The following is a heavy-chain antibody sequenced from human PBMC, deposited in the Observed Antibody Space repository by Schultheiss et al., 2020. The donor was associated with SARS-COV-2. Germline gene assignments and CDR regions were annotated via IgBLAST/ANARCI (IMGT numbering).Heavy chain of an antibody. Sequence: SETLSLTCAVSGGSISSGGYSWSWIRQPPGKGLEWIGYIHHSGSTYYNPSLKSRVTISVDRSKNQLSLKLSSVTAADTAVYYCARNGLDFYGWFDPWGQGTLVTVSS. CDR2: IHHSGST. D-gene: IGHD2/OR15-2a*01. V-gene: IGHV4-30-2*01. CDR1: GGSISSGGYS. J-gene: IGHJ5*02. CDR3: ARNGLDFYGWFDP.